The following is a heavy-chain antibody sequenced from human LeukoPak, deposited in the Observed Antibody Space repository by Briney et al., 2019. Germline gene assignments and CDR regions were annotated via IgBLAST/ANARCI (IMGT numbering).Heavy chain of an antibody. CDR2: INQVASEK. Sequence: PGGSLRLSCAASGFTISFYWMSWVRQAPGKGLEWVANINQVASEKNYVDSVKGRFTISRDNAKNTLYLQMNSLRAEDTAVYYCARQGPADEFDYWGQGTLVTVSS. CDR1: GFTISFYW. V-gene: IGHV3-7*02. D-gene: IGHD2-2*01. J-gene: IGHJ4*02. CDR3: ARQGPADEFDY.